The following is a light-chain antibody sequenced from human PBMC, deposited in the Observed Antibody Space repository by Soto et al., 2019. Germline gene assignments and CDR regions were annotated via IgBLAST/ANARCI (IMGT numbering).Light chain of an antibody. V-gene: IGKV3-11*01. CDR2: DAS. CDR1: QSITIK. Sequence: EVVLTQSPAILSLSPGERATLYCRASQSITIKLAWYQQKPGQPPRLLIYDASTRATGTPARFSGSGSGTAFTLSISSLEPEDFAFYFCQHRANWPLTFCGGTKVEI. J-gene: IGKJ4*01. CDR3: QHRANWPLT.